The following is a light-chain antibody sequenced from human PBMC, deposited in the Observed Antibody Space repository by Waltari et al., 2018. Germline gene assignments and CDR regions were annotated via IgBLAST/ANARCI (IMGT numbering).Light chain of an antibody. Sequence: EIVWTQSPGTLSLSPGERATLSCRASQRVSSSYLAWNQQKPGQAPRLLIYGASSRATGIPVRLSGSGSGTDFTLTIGRLEPENFAVYSCQQYGSSPQTFGQGPKLEIK. CDR3: QQYGSSPQT. CDR1: QRVSSSY. J-gene: IGKJ1*01. V-gene: IGKV3-20*01. CDR2: GAS.